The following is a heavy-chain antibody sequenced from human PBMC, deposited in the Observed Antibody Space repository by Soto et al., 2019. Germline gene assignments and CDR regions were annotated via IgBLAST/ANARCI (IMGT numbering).Heavy chain of an antibody. CDR3: ARDFPSSGWSPVPHY. Sequence: QVQLVQSGAEVKKPGASVKVSCKASGYTFTGYYMHWVRQAPGQGLEWMGWINPNSGGTNYAQKFQGRVTMTRDTSISTAYMELSRLRSDDTAVYYCARDFPSSGWSPVPHYWGQGTLVTVSS. D-gene: IGHD6-19*01. CDR1: GYTFTGYY. J-gene: IGHJ4*02. V-gene: IGHV1-2*02. CDR2: INPNSGGT.